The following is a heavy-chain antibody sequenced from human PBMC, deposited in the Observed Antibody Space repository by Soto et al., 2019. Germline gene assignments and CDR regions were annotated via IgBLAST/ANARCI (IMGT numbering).Heavy chain of an antibody. D-gene: IGHD3-10*01. V-gene: IGHV3-74*01. J-gene: IGHJ4*02. CDR3: ATFNCFGSEY. CDR2: INSDGSAT. Sequence: GGSLRLSSAASGFTVSSYWMHWVRQTAGKGLVWVSQINSDGSATRYADSVKGRLTISRDNAKNTVYLYMNRLRADDTAVYYCATFNCFGSEYWDKGTLAPDSS. CDR1: GFTVSSYW.